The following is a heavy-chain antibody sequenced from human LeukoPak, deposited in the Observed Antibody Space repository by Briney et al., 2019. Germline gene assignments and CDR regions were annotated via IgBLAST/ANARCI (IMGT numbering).Heavy chain of an antibody. CDR2: IYYIGST. Sequence: PSETLSLTCTVSGGSISSYYWSCIPQPPGKGLEWVGYIYYIGSTNYNPSLKSRVTISVNTSKNQFSLKLNSVTAADTAVYYCAGSRLSRAVAYWGQGTLVTVSS. J-gene: IGHJ4*02. CDR3: AGSRLSRAVAY. D-gene: IGHD1-26*01. CDR1: GGSISSYY. V-gene: IGHV4-59*01.